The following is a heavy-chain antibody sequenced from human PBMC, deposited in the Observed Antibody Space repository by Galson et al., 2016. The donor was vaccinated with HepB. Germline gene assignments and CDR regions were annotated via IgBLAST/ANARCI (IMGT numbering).Heavy chain of an antibody. V-gene: IGHV3-23*01. D-gene: IGHD6-13*01. Sequence: LRLSCAASGFTLSNSAMSWVRQAPGKGLEWVSAMSDGGGSTYYADSVKGRFTISRDNSKNTLYLQMNSLGAEDTAIYYCAVRYSSIWYFQHWGRGTLVSVSS. J-gene: IGHJ1*01. CDR3: AVRYSSIWYFQH. CDR1: GFTLSNSA. CDR2: MSDGGGST.